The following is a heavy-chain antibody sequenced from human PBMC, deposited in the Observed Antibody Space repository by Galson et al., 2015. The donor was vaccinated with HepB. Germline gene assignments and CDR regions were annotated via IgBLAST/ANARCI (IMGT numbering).Heavy chain of an antibody. CDR1: GYTFTSYG. CDR2: ISAYNGNT. J-gene: IGHJ4*02. D-gene: IGHD3-10*01. CDR3: ARDPVLLWFGEASAVFDY. V-gene: IGHV1-18*04. Sequence: SVKVSCKASGYTFTSYGISWVRQAPGQGLEWMGWISAYNGNTNYAQKLQGRVTMTTDTSTSTAYMELRSLRSDDTAVYYCARDPVLLWFGEASAVFDYWGQGTLATVSS.